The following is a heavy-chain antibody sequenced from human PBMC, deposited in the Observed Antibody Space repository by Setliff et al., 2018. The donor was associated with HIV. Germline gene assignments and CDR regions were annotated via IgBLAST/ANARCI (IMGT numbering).Heavy chain of an antibody. Sequence: PGGSLRLSCAASGFTFSSYAMSWVRQAPGKGLEWVSGISGSGGSTYYADSVKGRFTISRDNSKNTLYLQMNSLRAEDTAVYYCAKADNGHCTSASCRDFDYWGQGTLVTVSS. V-gene: IGHV3-23*01. CDR3: AKADNGHCTSASCRDFDY. J-gene: IGHJ4*02. CDR1: GFTFSSYA. CDR2: ISGSGGST. D-gene: IGHD2-2*03.